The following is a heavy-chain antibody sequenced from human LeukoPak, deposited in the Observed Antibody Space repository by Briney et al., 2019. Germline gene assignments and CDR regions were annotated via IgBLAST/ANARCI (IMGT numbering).Heavy chain of an antibody. D-gene: IGHD2-2*01. J-gene: IGHJ6*02. CDR2: IYYSGST. V-gene: IGHV4-59*01. Sequence: SETLSLTCTVSGGSISSYYWSWIRQPPGKGLEWIGFIYYSGSTNYNPSLKSRATISVDTSKNQCSLTLGSVTAADTAMYYCARALGYCTSTSCLNYNYYGMDVWGQGTTVTVSS. CDR3: ARALGYCTSTSCLNYNYYGMDV. CDR1: GGSISSYY.